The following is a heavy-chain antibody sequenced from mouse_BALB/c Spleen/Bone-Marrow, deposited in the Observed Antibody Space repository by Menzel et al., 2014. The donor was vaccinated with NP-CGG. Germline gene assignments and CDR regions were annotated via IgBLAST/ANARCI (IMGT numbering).Heavy chain of an antibody. CDR1: GYTFTSYT. V-gene: IGHV1-4*02. CDR3: AYWDLAY. J-gene: IGHJ3*01. D-gene: IGHD4-1*01. Sequence: VQLQQSAAELARPGASVKMSCKASGYTFTSYTMHWVIQRPGQGLEWIGYINPSSGYTEYNQKFKDKTTLTADKSSSTAYMQLSSLTSEDSAVYYCAYWDLAYWGQGTLVTVSA. CDR2: INPSSGYT.